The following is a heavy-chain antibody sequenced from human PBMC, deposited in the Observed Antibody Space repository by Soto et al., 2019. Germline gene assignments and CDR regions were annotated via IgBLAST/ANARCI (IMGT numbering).Heavy chain of an antibody. J-gene: IGHJ4*02. CDR1: GFTFSSYA. D-gene: IGHD4-17*01. CDR2: ISYDGSNK. Sequence: GGSLRLSCAASGFTFSSYAIHWVRQAPGKGLEWVAVISYDGSNKYYTDSVKGRFTISRDNSKNTLYLQMNSLRAEDTAVYYCARDGLFHHGDFPRTHFDYWGQGNLVTVSS. CDR3: ARDGLFHHGDFPRTHFDY. V-gene: IGHV3-30-3*01.